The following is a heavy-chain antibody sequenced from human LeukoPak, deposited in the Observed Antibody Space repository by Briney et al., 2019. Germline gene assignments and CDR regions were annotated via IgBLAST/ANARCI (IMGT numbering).Heavy chain of an antibody. D-gene: IGHD2-2*01. V-gene: IGHV3-23*01. CDR3: ARGNGSTSCYGCYYYYMDV. Sequence: GGTLRLSCAASGFTFSSYGMSWVRQAPGKGLEWVSSISSSGGNTYYADSVKGRFTISRDNSKNSLYLQMNSLRAEDTAVYYCARGNGSTSCYGCYYYYMDVWGKGTTVTISS. CDR1: GFTFSSYG. J-gene: IGHJ6*03. CDR2: ISSSGGNT.